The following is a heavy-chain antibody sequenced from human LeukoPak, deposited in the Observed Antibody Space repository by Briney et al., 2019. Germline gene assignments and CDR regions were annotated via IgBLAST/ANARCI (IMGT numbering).Heavy chain of an antibody. D-gene: IGHD5-18*01. CDR2: INSDGSWT. CDR1: GRYW. Sequence: GGSLRLSCAASGRYWMHWVRQAPGKGLVWVSHINSDGSWTSYADSVKGRFTISRDDAKNTLYLQVNSLRAEDTAVYFCARGGSDTAMAHDYWGQGTLVTVSS. CDR3: ARGGSDTAMAHDY. J-gene: IGHJ4*02. V-gene: IGHV3-74*01.